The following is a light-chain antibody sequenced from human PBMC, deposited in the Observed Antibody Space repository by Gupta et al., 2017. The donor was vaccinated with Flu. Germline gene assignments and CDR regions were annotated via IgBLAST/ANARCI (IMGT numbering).Light chain of an antibody. CDR1: QSISSNY. J-gene: IGKJ4*01. Sequence: GERATLSCGISQSISSNYFAWYQQRPGLAPRLLIYDTSKRATGIPDRFSGSGSGTDFTLTISRLEPEDFAVYYCQQYDTSITFGGGTKV. V-gene: IGKV3D-20*01. CDR2: DTS. CDR3: QQYDTSIT.